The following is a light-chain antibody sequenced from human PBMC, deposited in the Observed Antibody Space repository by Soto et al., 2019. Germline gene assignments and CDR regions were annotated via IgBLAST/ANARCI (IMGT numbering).Light chain of an antibody. CDR2: GAS. J-gene: IGKJ1*01. Sequence: EILMTQFPATLSVSPGERATLSCRASQSVSSNLAWYQQKPGQAPRLLIYGASTRATGIPARFSGSGSGTEFTLTISSLQSEDFAVYYCQQYNNWPLTFGQGTKVDIK. CDR3: QQYNNWPLT. CDR1: QSVSSN. V-gene: IGKV3-15*01.